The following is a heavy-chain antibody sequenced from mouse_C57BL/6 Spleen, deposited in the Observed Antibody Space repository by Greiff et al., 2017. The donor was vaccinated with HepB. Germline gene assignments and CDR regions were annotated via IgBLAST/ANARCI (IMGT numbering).Heavy chain of an antibody. D-gene: IGHD4-1*01. J-gene: IGHJ2*01. Sequence: VQLQQSGAELVKPGASVKISCKASGYAFSSYWMNWVKQRPGKGLEWIGQIYPGDGDTNYNGQFKGKATLTAEKSSSTAYMQLSSLTSEDSAVYFCARFPNWASYYWGQGTTLTVSS. CDR3: ARFPNWASYY. CDR1: GYAFSSYW. CDR2: IYPGDGDT. V-gene: IGHV1-80*01.